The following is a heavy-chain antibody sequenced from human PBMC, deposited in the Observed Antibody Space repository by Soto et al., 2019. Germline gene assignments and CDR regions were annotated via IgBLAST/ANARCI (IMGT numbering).Heavy chain of an antibody. CDR3: ARGYFYGDTFDY. Sequence: PSETLSLTCTISGGSISSNYCNWIRQSAGRGLEWIGRIYTSGGTNYNPSLKSRVTMSVDTSKKQFSLNLSSVTAADTAVYYCARGYFYGDTFDYWGQGTLVTVSP. D-gene: IGHD5-18*01. J-gene: IGHJ4*02. CDR2: IYTSGGT. V-gene: IGHV4-4*07. CDR1: GGSISSNY.